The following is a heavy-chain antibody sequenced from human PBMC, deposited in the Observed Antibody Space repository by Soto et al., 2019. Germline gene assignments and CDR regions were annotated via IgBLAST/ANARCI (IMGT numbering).Heavy chain of an antibody. V-gene: IGHV3-74*01. D-gene: IGHD2-2*01. J-gene: IGHJ5*02. CDR1: GFTFSSYW. CDR3: AIAAAAMFDP. CDR2: INSDGSST. Sequence: GGSLRLSCAASGFTFSSYWMHWVRQAPGKGLVWVSRINSDGSSTSYADSVKGRFTISRDNAKNSLYLQMNSLRDEDTAVYYCAIAAAAMFDPWGQGTLVTVSS.